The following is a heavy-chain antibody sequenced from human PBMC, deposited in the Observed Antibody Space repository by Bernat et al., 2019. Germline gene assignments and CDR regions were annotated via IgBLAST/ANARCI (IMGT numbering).Heavy chain of an antibody. CDR2: ISSSSSYI. CDR1: GFTFSSYS. J-gene: IGHJ5*02. CDR3: ARASFPSGSHST. V-gene: IGHV3-21*01. D-gene: IGHD1-26*01. Sequence: EVQLVESGGGLVKPGGSLRLSCAASGFTFSSYSMNWVRQAPGKGLEWVSSISSSSSYIYYADSVKGRFTISRDNAKNSLYLQMNSLRAEDTAVYYCARASFPSGSHSTWGQGTLVTVSS.